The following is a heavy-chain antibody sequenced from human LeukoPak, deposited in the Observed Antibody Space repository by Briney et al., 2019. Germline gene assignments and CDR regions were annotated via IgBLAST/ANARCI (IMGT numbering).Heavy chain of an antibody. D-gene: IGHD3-22*01. CDR2: ISAYNGNT. CDR1: GYTFTSYD. J-gene: IGHJ5*02. CDR3: ARSWGSYDSSGYYYHNWFDP. V-gene: IGHV1-18*01. Sequence: ASVKVSCKASGYTFTSYDINWVRQAPGQGLEWMGWISAYNGNTNYAQKFQGRVTITTDESTSTAYMELSSLRSEDTAVYYCARSWGSYDSSGYYYHNWFDPWGQGTLVTVSS.